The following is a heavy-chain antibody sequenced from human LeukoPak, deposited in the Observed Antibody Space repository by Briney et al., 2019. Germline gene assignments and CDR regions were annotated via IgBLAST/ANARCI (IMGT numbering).Heavy chain of an antibody. CDR3: ARDRRLLKAFDI. CDR1: GFTFSDYY. V-gene: IGHV3-11*01. CDR2: ISSSVSTI. Sequence: GGSLRLSCAASGFTFSDYYMSWIRQAPGKGLERVSYISSSVSTIYYADSVKGGFSLSRDNAKNSLYLQMNSLRAEDTAVYYCARDRRLLKAFDIWGQGTMVTVSS. J-gene: IGHJ3*02.